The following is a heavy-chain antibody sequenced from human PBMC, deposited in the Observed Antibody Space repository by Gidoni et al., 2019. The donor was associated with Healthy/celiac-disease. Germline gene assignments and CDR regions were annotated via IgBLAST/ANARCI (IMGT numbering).Heavy chain of an antibody. CDR2: ISGSGGST. D-gene: IGHD4-17*01. Sequence: EVQMLASGGGLVQPGGSLRISCEASGSTFSSYAMSWVRQAPGKGLEWVSAISGSGGSTYYTDSVKGRFTISRDNSKNTLYLQMNSLRAEDTAVYYCAKPLGYGDLDYWGQGTLVTVSS. CDR1: GSTFSSYA. J-gene: IGHJ4*02. CDR3: AKPLGYGDLDY. V-gene: IGHV3-23*01.